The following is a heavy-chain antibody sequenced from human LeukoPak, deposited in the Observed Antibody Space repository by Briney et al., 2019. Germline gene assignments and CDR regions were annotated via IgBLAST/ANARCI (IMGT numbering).Heavy chain of an antibody. J-gene: IGHJ5*02. CDR3: ASSSPRYCSGGSCYSGWFDP. Sequence: SVKVSCKASGGTFSSYAISWVRQAPGQGLEWMGGIITMFGTANYAQKFQGRVTITADESTSTAYMELSSLRSEDTAVYYCASSSPRYCSGGSCYSGWFDPWGQGTLVTVSS. CDR2: IITMFGTA. D-gene: IGHD2-15*01. V-gene: IGHV1-69*13. CDR1: GGTFSSYA.